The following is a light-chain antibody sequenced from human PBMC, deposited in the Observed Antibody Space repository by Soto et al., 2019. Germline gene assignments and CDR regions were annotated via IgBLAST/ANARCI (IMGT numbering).Light chain of an antibody. J-gene: IGKJ4*01. CDR3: QQLKSYPVT. CDR1: QSISAY. V-gene: IGKV1-39*01. CDR2: AAT. Sequence: DIQMTQSPSSLFASVGDRVPITCRASQSISAYLNWYQQRPGKAPSLLIYAATRLHSGVPSRFSGSGSGTDFTLTISSLQPEDFATYYCQQLKSYPVTFGGGTKVEIK.